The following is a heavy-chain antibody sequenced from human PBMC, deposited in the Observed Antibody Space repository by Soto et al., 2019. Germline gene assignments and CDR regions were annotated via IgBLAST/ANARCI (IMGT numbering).Heavy chain of an antibody. CDR3: ARASSCAYDSCAFDP. CDR2: INAGNGNT. CDR1: GYTFTSYA. Sequence: ASVKVSCKASGYTFTSYAMHWVRQAPGQRLEWMGWINAGNGNTKYSQKFQGRVTITRDTSASTAYMELSSLRSEDTAVYYCARASSCAYDSCAFDPWGQGTLVTVSS. V-gene: IGHV1-3*01. D-gene: IGHD3-16*01. J-gene: IGHJ5*02.